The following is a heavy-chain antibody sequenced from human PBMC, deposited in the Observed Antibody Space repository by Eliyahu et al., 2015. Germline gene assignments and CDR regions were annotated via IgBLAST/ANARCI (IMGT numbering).Heavy chain of an antibody. CDR3: ARDASVYIGWYGVCDY. CDR1: GFSIXNYW. J-gene: IGHJ4*02. D-gene: IGHD6-19*01. CDR2: IKEDGGET. V-gene: IGHV3-7*03. Sequence: EVQLVESGGGLVQPGGSLRLSCAASGFSIXNYWMSWVRQAPGKGLXWVANIKEDGGETNYGNSVRGRFTISRDNTKNSVYLQMNSLRAEDTAIYYCARDASVYIGWYGVCDYWGQGTPVTASS.